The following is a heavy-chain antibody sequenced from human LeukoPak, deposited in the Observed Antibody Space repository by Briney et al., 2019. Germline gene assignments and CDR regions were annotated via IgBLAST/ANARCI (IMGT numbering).Heavy chain of an antibody. Sequence: ASVKVSCEASGGTFSNYAINWVRQAPGQGLEWMGGIIPIFGTANYAQKFQGRVTITADESTSTAYMELSSLRSEDTAVYYCARDFLDSGRNYFDYWGQGTLVTVSS. V-gene: IGHV1-69*13. CDR3: ARDFLDSGRNYFDY. CDR1: GGTFSNYA. J-gene: IGHJ4*02. D-gene: IGHD1-26*01. CDR2: IIPIFGTA.